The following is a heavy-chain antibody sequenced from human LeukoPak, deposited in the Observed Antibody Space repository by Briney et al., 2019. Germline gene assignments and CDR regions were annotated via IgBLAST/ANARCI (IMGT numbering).Heavy chain of an antibody. CDR2: IYYSGST. V-gene: IGHV4-59*01. CDR3: ARVPRGDYGTIDY. J-gene: IGHJ4*02. CDR1: GGSISSYY. Sequence: SETLSLTCTVSGGSISSYYWSWIRQPPGKGLEWIGYIYYSGSTNYNPSLKSRVTISVDTSKNQFSLKLSSVTAADTAVYYCARVPRGDYGTIDYWGQGTLVTVSS. D-gene: IGHD4-17*01.